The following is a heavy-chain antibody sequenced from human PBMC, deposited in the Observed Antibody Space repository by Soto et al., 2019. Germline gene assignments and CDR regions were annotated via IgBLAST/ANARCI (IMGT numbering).Heavy chain of an antibody. J-gene: IGHJ6*02. CDR3: ARPGDDSTAMVILPRSYGMDV. D-gene: IGHD5-18*01. CDR2: IIPIFGTA. Sequence: SVKVSCKASGGTFSSYAISWVRQAPGQGLEWMGGIIPIFGTANYAQKFQGRVTITADESTSTAYMELSSLRSEDTAVYYCARPGDDSTAMVILPRSYGMDVWGQGTTVTVSS. V-gene: IGHV1-69*13. CDR1: GGTFSSYA.